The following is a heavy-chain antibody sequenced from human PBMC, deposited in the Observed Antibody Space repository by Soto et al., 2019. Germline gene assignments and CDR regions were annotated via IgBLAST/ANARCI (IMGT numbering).Heavy chain of an antibody. Sequence: QVQLQQSGPGLVKPSQTLSLTCAISGDSVSTNSATWTWIRQSPSRGLEWLGRTYYRSKWYNDYAVSLKSRLTISPDTSKNQFSLQLNSVTPEDTAVYSCARLIGSSWFDSWGQGTLVTVSS. CDR1: GDSVSTNSAT. J-gene: IGHJ5*01. D-gene: IGHD6-13*01. CDR2: TYYRSKWYN. CDR3: ARLIGSSWFDS. V-gene: IGHV6-1*01.